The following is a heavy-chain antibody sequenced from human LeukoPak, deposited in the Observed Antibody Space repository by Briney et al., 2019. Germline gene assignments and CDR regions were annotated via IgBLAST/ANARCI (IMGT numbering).Heavy chain of an antibody. CDR3: AKRRGLELLYYYYMDV. V-gene: IGHV3-23*01. CDR1: GFTFSRHG. Sequence: PGGTLRLSCVASGFTFSRHGLNWVRQAPGKGLEWVSGISPGGDITYYADSVKGRFTISRDNSKNTLYLQMNSLRAEDTAVYYCAKRRGLELLYYYYMDVWGKGTTVTVSS. CDR2: ISPGGDIT. D-gene: IGHD1-7*01. J-gene: IGHJ6*03.